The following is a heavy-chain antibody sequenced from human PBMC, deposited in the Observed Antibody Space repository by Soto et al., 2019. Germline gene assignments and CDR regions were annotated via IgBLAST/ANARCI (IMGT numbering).Heavy chain of an antibody. CDR2: IYATGTT. J-gene: IGHJ5*02. CDR1: GASISGYY. CDR3: VRDGTKTLRDWFDP. Sequence: SSETLSLTCTVSGASISGYYWSWIRKSAGKGLEWIGRIYATGTTDYNPSLKSRVMMSVDTSKKQFSLRLRSVTAADTAVYYCVRDGTKTLRDWFDPWGQGISVTVSS. D-gene: IGHD1-1*01. V-gene: IGHV4-4*07.